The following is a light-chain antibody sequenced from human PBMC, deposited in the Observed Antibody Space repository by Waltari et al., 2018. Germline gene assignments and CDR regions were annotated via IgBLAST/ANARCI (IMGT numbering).Light chain of an antibody. J-gene: IGKJ4*01. CDR2: GAS. Sequence: IVMTQSPATLSASPGEGATLSCRASESIRNNLAWYQQKAGQAPRRLIFGASNRATGIPARFSGSGSGTEFALTISTLQSEDFAVYFCQHYNNQPLTFGGGTKVEIK. CDR3: QHYNNQPLT. CDR1: ESIRNN. V-gene: IGKV3-15*01.